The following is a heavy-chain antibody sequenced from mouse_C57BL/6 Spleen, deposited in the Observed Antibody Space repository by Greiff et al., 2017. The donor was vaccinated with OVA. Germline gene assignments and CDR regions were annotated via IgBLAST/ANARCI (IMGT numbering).Heavy chain of an antibody. J-gene: IGHJ2*01. V-gene: IGHV1-81*01. CDR3: ERQETAHAPYYFDY. Sequence: VQLQQSGAELARPGASVKLSCKASGYTFTSYGISWVKQRTGQGLEWIGEIYPRSGNTYYNEKFKGKATLTADKSSSTAYMELRSLTSEDSAVYFGERQETAHAPYYFDYWGQGTTLTVSS. CDR1: GYTFTSYG. CDR2: IYPRSGNT. D-gene: IGHD3-2*02.